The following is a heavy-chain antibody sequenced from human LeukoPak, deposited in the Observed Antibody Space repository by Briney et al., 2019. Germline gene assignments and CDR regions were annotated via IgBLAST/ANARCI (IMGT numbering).Heavy chain of an antibody. CDR3: AKDRSDVDTAMAATYFDY. Sequence: PGGSLRLSCAASGFTFSSYGMHWVRQAPGKGLEWVADISYDGSNKYYADSVKGRFTISRDNSKNTLYLQMNSLSAEDTAVYYCAKDRSDVDTAMAATYFDYWGQGTLVTVSS. D-gene: IGHD5-18*01. CDR1: GFTFSSYG. J-gene: IGHJ4*02. V-gene: IGHV3-30*18. CDR2: ISYDGSNK.